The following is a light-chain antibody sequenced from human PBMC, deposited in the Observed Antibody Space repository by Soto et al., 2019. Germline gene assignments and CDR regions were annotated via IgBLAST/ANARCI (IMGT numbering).Light chain of an antibody. V-gene: IGKV3-20*01. CDR1: QGVTGTS. CDR2: GTS. CDR3: QQYGSSPLT. J-gene: IGKJ4*01. Sequence: EIVLTQSPGTLSLSPGERATLSCRASQGVTGTSLAWYQQIPGRAPRLLIYGTSIRATGIPDRFSGSGSGTDFTLTISRLEPEDCAVYYCQQYGSSPLTFGGGTKIEIK.